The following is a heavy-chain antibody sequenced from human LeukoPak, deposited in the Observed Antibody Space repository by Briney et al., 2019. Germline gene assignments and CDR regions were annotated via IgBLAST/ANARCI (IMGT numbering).Heavy chain of an antibody. J-gene: IGHJ4*02. Sequence: PGGSLRLSCAASGFTFSSYGMHWVRQAPGKGLEWVAVIWYDGSNKYYADSVKGRFTISRDNSKNTLHLQMNSLRAEDTAVYYCAKDWKQLAPQSAYFDYWGQGTLVTVSS. CDR2: IWYDGSNK. D-gene: IGHD5-18*01. V-gene: IGHV3-33*06. CDR1: GFTFSSYG. CDR3: AKDWKQLAPQSAYFDY.